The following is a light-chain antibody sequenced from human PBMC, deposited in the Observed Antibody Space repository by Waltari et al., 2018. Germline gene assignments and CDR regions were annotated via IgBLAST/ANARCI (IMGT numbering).Light chain of an antibody. J-gene: IGKJ1*01. CDR3: QQYNNWPPWT. Sequence: EIVMTQSPATLSVSPGERATLSCRASQSVSSNLAWYQQKPGQAPRLLIYGASTRATGIPARFSGSRSGTEFTLTISNLQSEDFALYYCQQYNNWPPWTFGQGTKVEIK. CDR1: QSVSSN. CDR2: GAS. V-gene: IGKV3-15*01.